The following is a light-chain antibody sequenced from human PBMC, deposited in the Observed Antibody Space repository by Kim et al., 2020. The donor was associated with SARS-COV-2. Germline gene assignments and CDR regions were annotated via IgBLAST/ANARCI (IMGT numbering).Light chain of an antibody. J-gene: IGKJ1*01. Sequence: SLGERATHTCMASQSVRSSYFAWYQHKPGPAPRLLIYASSSRATGIPDRFSGSGSATDFTLTISRLEPEDFAVYYCQQYASSPWTFSQGTKVDIK. CDR2: ASS. CDR1: QSVRSSY. CDR3: QQYASSPWT. V-gene: IGKV3-20*01.